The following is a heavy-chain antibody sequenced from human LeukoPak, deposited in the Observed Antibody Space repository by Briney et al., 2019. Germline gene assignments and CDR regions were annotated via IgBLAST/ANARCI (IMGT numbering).Heavy chain of an antibody. CDR1: GYTFTSYY. J-gene: IGHJ6*03. D-gene: IGHD3-3*01. V-gene: IGHV1-46*01. Sequence: ASVKVSCKASGYTFTSYYMHWVRQAPGQGLEWMGIINPSGGSTSYAQKFQGRVTMTRDTSTSTAYMELRSLRSDDTAVYYCARLGPHYDFWSGYGRNYMDVWGKGTTVTVSS. CDR3: ARLGPHYDFWSGYGRNYMDV. CDR2: INPSGGST.